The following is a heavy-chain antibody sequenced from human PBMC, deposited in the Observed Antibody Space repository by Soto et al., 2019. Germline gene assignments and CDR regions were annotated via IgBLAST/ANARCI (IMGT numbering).Heavy chain of an antibody. CDR1: GGTFSSYA. D-gene: IGHD6-19*01. J-gene: IGHJ5*02. Sequence: QVQLVQSGAEVKKPGSSVKVSCKASGGTFSSYAISWVRQAPGQGLEWMGGIIPIFGTANYAQKFQGRVTIPAAESTNIAYMAVSSLRSEDTAVYYCARSLVSGRSGYNWFDPWGQGTLVTVSS. V-gene: IGHV1-69*01. CDR2: IIPIFGTA. CDR3: ARSLVSGRSGYNWFDP.